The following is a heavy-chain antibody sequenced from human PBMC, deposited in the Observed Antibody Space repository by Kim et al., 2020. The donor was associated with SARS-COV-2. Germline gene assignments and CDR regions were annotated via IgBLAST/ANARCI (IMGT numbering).Heavy chain of an antibody. J-gene: IGHJ4*02. CDR1: GGSISSYY. CDR2: IYYSGST. D-gene: IGHD6-13*01. CDR3: ARDGPIAAAGTWVLLDY. V-gene: IGHV4-59*01. Sequence: SETLSLTCTVSGGSISSYYWSWIRQPPGKGLEWIGYIYYSGSTNYNPSLKSRVTISVDTSKNQFSLKLSSVTAADTAVYYCARDGPIAAAGTWVLLDYWGQGTLVTVSS.